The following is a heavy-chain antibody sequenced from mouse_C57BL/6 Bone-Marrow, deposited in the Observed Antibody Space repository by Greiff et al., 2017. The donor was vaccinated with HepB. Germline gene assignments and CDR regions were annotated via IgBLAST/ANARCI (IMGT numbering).Heavy chain of an antibody. CDR1: GYAFSSSW. Sequence: QVQLKQSGPELVKPGASVKISCKASGYAFSSSWMNWVKQRPGKGLEWIGRIYPGDGDTNYNGKFKGKATLTADKSSSTAYMQLSSLTSEDSAVYFCASRSPYAMDYWGQGTSVTVSS. CDR3: ASRSPYAMDY. J-gene: IGHJ4*01. CDR2: IYPGDGDT. V-gene: IGHV1-82*01.